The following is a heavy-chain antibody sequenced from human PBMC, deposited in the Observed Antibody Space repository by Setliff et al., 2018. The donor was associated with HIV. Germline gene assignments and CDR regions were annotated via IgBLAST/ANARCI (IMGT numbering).Heavy chain of an antibody. CDR2: ISGSGGST. D-gene: IGHD2-8*02. V-gene: IGHV3-23*01. CDR1: GFTFSNYA. Sequence: GGSLRLSCAASGFTFSNYAMGWVRQAQGKGLEWVSAISGSGGSTYYADSVKGRFTISRDNSKNTLYLQMNSLRAEDTAVYYCATARPRHLVSTNPPYYFDYWGQGTLVTVSS. J-gene: IGHJ4*02. CDR3: ATARPRHLVSTNPPYYFDY.